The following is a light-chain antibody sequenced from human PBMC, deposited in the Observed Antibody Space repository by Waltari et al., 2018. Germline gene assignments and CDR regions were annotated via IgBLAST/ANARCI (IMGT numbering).Light chain of an antibody. CDR2: DVI. CDR1: GSEVGDYNY. J-gene: IGLJ3*02. CDR3: CSYAGTWV. V-gene: IGLV2-11*01. Sequence: QSALTQPRSVSGSPGESVTISCTGTGSEVGDYNYVSWYQQHPGQAPKVLIYDVIKPPSGVPDRFYGSKSDNSASLTIFGLQAEDEADYYCCSYAGTWVFGGGTKLTVL.